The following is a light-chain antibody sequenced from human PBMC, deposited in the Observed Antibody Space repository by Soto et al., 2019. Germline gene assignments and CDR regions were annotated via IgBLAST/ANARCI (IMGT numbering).Light chain of an antibody. CDR1: QSVRNN. J-gene: IGKJ1*01. CDR3: HQYGTSPKT. Sequence: EIVMTQSPATLSVSPGERATLSCRASQSVRNNLAWYQQKPGQAPRLLIYGVSSRATGIPDRFSGSGSGTHCTLIISRLEPEDFAVYYCHQYGTSPKTFGQGTKVEIK. CDR2: GVS. V-gene: IGKV3-20*01.